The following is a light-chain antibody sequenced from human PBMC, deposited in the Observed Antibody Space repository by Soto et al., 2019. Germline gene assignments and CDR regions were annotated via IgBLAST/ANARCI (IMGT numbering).Light chain of an antibody. CDR2: EVS. V-gene: IGLV2-14*01. Sequence: QSDLTQPASVSGSPGQSITISCTGTSSDVGDFDCVSWYQQHPGKAPKLMIYEVSDRPSGVSNRFSGSKSGDTASLTISGLQAEDEADYYCSSYTSSSTLVFGGGTQLTVL. J-gene: IGLJ2*01. CDR3: SSYTSSSTLV. CDR1: SSDVGDFDC.